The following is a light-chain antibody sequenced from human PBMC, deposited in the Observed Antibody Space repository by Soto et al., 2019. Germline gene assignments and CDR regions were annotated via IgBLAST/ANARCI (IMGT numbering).Light chain of an antibody. V-gene: IGKV1-5*03. J-gene: IGKJ1*01. CDR1: QSISSW. CDR2: KAS. Sequence: DILMTQSPSTLSASVGDRVTITCRASQSISSWLAWYQQKPGKAPKLLIYKASSLQSGVPSRFSGSGSGTDFTLTISSLQPDDFATYYCQQYNSFGQGTKVEIK. CDR3: QQYNS.